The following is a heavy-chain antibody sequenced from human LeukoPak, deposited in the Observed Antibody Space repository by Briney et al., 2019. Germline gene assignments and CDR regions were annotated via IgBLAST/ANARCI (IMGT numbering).Heavy chain of an antibody. CDR2: ISYDGSNK. Sequence: GGSLRLSCAASGFTFSSYGMHWVRQAPGKGLEWVAVISYDGSNKYYADSVKGRFTISRDNSKNTLYLQMNSLRAEDTAVYYCARIMLSWREFDCWGQGTLVTVSS. J-gene: IGHJ4*02. V-gene: IGHV3-30*03. D-gene: IGHD1-26*01. CDR1: GFTFSSYG. CDR3: ARIMLSWREFDC.